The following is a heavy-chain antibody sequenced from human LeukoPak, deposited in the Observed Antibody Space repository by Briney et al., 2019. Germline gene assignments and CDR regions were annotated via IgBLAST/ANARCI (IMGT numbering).Heavy chain of an antibody. V-gene: IGHV3-48*04. CDR1: GFTFSSYS. CDR2: ISSSGFNI. D-gene: IGHD2-15*01. J-gene: IGHJ5*02. CDR3: AGQSRLGYCSGGSCYSQPFDP. Sequence: GGSLRLSCAASGFTFSSYSMNWVRQAPGKGLEWVSYISSSGFNIYYADSVKGRFTISRDNAKNSLYLQMNSLRAEDTAVYYCAGQSRLGYCSGGSCYSQPFDPWGQGTLVTVSS.